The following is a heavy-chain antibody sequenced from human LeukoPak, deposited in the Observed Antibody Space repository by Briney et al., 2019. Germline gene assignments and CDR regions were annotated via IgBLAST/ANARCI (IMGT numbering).Heavy chain of an antibody. CDR1: GGSISSYY. V-gene: IGHV4-59*04. CDR3: TRVRSGSQCDY. Sequence: SETLSLTCTVSGGSISSYYWSWIRQPPGKGLEWLASIDYSGSTFYNSSLRSRVTMSVDTPKNQFSLNLRSVTAADTAVYYCTRVRSGSQCDYWGQGTLVTVSS. CDR2: IDYSGST. D-gene: IGHD3-3*01. J-gene: IGHJ4*02.